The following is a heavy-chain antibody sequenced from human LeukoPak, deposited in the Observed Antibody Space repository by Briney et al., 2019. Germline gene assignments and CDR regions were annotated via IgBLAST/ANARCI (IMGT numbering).Heavy chain of an antibody. V-gene: IGHV3-15*01. CDR3: TTDTGGF. CDR2: IKSKTDGGTA. Sequence: PGGSLRLSCAASGFTFSDYYMSWIRQAPGKGLEWVGRIKSKTDGGTANYAAPVKARFIISRDDSKNMLYLQMNNLKTEDTAVYYCTTDTGGFWGQGTLVTVSS. CDR1: GFTFSDYY. J-gene: IGHJ4*02. D-gene: IGHD1-14*01.